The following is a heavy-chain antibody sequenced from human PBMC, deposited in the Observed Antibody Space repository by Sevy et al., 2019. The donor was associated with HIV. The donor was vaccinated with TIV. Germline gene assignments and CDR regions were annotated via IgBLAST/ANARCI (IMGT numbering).Heavy chain of an antibody. D-gene: IGHD2-15*01. CDR3: ARGVARALFDY. CDR2: IYSGGST. J-gene: IGHJ4*02. Sequence: GGSLRLSCAASGFTVSSNYMSWVRQAPGKGLEWVSVIYSGGSTYYADSVKGRFTISRDNSKNTLYLQMNGLRAEDTAVYYCARGVARALFDYWGQGTLVTVSS. CDR1: GFTVSSNY. V-gene: IGHV3-53*01.